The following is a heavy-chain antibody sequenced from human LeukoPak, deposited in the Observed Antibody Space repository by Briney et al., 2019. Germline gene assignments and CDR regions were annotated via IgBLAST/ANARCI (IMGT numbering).Heavy chain of an antibody. V-gene: IGHV3-23*01. Sequence: GGSLRLSCAASGFTFSSYAMSWVRQAPGKGLEWVSAISGSGGSTYYADSVKGRFTISRDNPKNTVYLQMNSLRAEDTAVYYCVREWLSSGADNWGQGSLVTVSS. J-gene: IGHJ4*02. CDR1: GFTFSSYA. CDR2: ISGSGGST. CDR3: VREWLSSGADN. D-gene: IGHD1-26*01.